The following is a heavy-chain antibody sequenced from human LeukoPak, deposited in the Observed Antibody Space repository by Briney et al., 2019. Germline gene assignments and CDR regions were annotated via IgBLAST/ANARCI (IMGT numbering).Heavy chain of an antibody. J-gene: IGHJ4*02. Sequence: GGSLRLSCAASGFTFSTYAMSWVRQAPGKGLEWVTTISGGGDKQYADHVKGRFTVSRDDSKNTLYLQMNSLRAEDTALYYCAKDVNSSGYYLGFDYWGQETLVTVSS. CDR2: ISGGGDK. V-gene: IGHV3-23*01. D-gene: IGHD3-22*01. CDR1: GFTFSTYA. CDR3: AKDVNSSGYYLGFDY.